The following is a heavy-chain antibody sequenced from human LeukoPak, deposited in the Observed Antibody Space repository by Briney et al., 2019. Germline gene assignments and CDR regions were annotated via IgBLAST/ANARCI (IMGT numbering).Heavy chain of an antibody. CDR1: GGSFSGYH. CDR2: INHSGST. J-gene: IGHJ4*02. V-gene: IGHV4-34*01. Sequence: SETLSLTCAVYGGSFSGYHWSWIRQPPGKGLEWIGEINHSGSTNYNPSLKSRVTISVDTSKNQFSLKLSSVTAADTAMYYCARGPCSSTSCDYFDYWGQGTLVTVSS. CDR3: ARGPCSSTSCDYFDY. D-gene: IGHD2-2*01.